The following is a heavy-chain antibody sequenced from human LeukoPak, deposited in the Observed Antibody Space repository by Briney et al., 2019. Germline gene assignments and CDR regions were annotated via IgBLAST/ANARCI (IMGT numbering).Heavy chain of an antibody. CDR2: INTNTGNP. CDR3: ARAERWLQNDY. Sequence: ASVKVSCKASGYTFTSCAINWVRQAPGQGLEWLGWINTNTGNPTFAQGFTGRFVFSLDTSVSTAYLQISSLKAEDTAVYYCARAERWLQNDYWGQGTLVTVSS. J-gene: IGHJ4*02. CDR1: GYTFTSCA. D-gene: IGHD5-24*01. V-gene: IGHV7-4-1*02.